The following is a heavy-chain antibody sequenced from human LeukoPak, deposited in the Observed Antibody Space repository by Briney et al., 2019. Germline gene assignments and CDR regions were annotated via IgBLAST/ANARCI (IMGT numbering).Heavy chain of an antibody. CDR1: GYTFTSYY. CDR2: INPSGGST. CDR3: ARVHVGSGSYSWFDP. V-gene: IGHV1-46*01. Sequence: ASVKVSCKASGYTFTSYYMHWVRQAPGQGLEWMGIINPSGGSTSYAQKFQGRVTMTRDTSTSTAYMELSRLRSDDTAVYYCARVHVGSGSYSWFDPRGQGTLVTVSS. D-gene: IGHD3-10*01. J-gene: IGHJ5*02.